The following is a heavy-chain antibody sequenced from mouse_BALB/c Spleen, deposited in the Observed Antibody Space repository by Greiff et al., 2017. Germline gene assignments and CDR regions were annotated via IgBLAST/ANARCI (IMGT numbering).Heavy chain of an antibody. J-gene: IGHJ4*01. V-gene: IGHV10-1*02. CDR3: VRLYDGAGYYYAMDY. CDR1: GFTFNTYA. Sequence: EVQRVESGGGLVQPKGSLKLSCAASGFTFNTYAMHWVRQAPGKGLEWVARIRSKSNNYATYHANSVKDRFTISRDDSQSMLYLQMNNLKTEDTAMYYCVRLYDGAGYYYAMDYWGQGTSVTVSS. CDR2: IRSKSNNYAT. D-gene: IGHD2-12*01.